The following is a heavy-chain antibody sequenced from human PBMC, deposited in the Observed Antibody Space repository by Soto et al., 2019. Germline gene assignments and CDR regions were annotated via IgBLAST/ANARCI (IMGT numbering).Heavy chain of an antibody. J-gene: IGHJ5*01. Sequence: EVHLLESGGGLVQPGGSLRLSCTASGFTFNNYAMTWVRQAPGRGLEGVSGITASGGRTYYADSVKGRFTISRDNSKSTLYLQMNSLRADDTAVYYCAKDTRYADYVRWFDSWGQGTLVTVSP. CDR1: GFTFNNYA. D-gene: IGHD4-17*01. CDR3: AKDTRYADYVRWFDS. V-gene: IGHV3-23*01. CDR2: ITASGGRT.